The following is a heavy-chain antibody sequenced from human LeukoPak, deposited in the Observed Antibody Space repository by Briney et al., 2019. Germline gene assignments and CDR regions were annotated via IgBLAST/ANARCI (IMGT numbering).Heavy chain of an antibody. CDR2: IRYDGSNK. D-gene: IGHD5-12*01. V-gene: IGHV3-30*02. CDR1: GFTFSSYG. CDR3: AKDAVATRAEDYYYYMDV. Sequence: GGSLRLSCAASGFTFSSYGMHWVRQAPGKGLEWVAFIRYDGSNKYHADSVKGRFTISRDNSKNTLYLQMNSLRAEDTAVYYCAKDAVATRAEDYYYYMDVWGKGTTVTISS. J-gene: IGHJ6*03.